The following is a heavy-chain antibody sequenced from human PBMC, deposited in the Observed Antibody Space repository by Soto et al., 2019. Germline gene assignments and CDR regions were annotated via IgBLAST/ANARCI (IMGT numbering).Heavy chain of an antibody. D-gene: IGHD2-15*01. CDR3: ARLYCNGGSCYLDY. V-gene: IGHV1-69*02. CDR1: GGTFSSYT. CDR2: IIPILGIA. Sequence: QVQLVQSGAEVKKPGSSVKVSCKASGGTFSSYTISWVRQAPGQGLEWMGRIIPILGIANYAQKFQGRVTITADKSTNTAYMELSSLRSEDTAVYYCARLYCNGGSCYLDYWGQGTLVTVSS. J-gene: IGHJ4*02.